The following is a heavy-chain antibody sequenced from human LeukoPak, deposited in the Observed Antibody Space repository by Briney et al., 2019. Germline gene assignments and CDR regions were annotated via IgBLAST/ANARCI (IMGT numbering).Heavy chain of an antibody. CDR1: GGTFSSYA. CDR2: IIPILGIA. CDR3: ARDTGFHYYDSSGYYPY. D-gene: IGHD3-22*01. Sequence: SVKVSCKASGGTFSSYAINWVRQAPGQGLEWMGRIIPILGIANYAQKFQGRVTITADKSTSTAYMELSSLRSEDTAVYYCARDTGFHYYDSSGYYPYWGQGTLVTVSS. J-gene: IGHJ4*02. V-gene: IGHV1-69*04.